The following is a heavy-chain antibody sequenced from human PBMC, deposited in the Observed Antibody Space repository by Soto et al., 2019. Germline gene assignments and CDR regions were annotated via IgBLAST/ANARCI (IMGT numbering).Heavy chain of an antibody. J-gene: IGHJ6*02. V-gene: IGHV3-30*03. CDR3: ADGVAYHYGSCSPGDCYYGMDG. CDR2: ISYDGSNK. CDR1: GLTFSTYG. D-gene: IGHD3-10*01. Sequence: QVQLVESGGGVVQPGRSLRLSCAASGLTFSTYGMHWVRQAPGKGLEWVAVISYDGSNKNYADSVRGRFTIYRDNSQNTLYLLMNSLRAEDTAVYYGADGVAYHYGSCSPGDCYYGMDGWGQGTTVTVSS.